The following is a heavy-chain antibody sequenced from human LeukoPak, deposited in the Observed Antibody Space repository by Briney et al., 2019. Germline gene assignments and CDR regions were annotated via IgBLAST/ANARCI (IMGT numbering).Heavy chain of an antibody. V-gene: IGHV6-1*01. CDR2: TYYRSKWYN. Sequence: SQTLSLTCAISGDSVSRNSAAWNWIRQSPSRGLEWLGRTYYRSKWYNDYAASVKSRISINPDTSRNQFSLQLNSVTPEDTAVYYCAREDYYGSGSRVDYWGQGTLVTVSS. CDR3: AREDYYGSGSRVDY. D-gene: IGHD3-10*01. CDR1: GDSVSRNSAA. J-gene: IGHJ4*02.